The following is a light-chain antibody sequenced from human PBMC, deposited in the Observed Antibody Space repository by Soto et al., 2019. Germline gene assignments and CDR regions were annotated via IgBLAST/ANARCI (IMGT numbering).Light chain of an antibody. Sequence: QSVLTQPPSVSGAPGQRVTISCTGSRSNIGAGSNVHWYQHLPGTAPKLLTYDNTNRPSGVPDRFSGSKSDTSASLAITGLQAEDEADYYCQSYDNSLRAVLFGGGTKLTVL. V-gene: IGLV1-40*01. CDR2: DNT. CDR1: RSNIGAGSN. J-gene: IGLJ2*01. CDR3: QSYDNSLRAVL.